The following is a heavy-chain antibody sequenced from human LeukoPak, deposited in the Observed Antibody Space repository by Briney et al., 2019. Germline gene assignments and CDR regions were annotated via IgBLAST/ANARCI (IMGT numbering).Heavy chain of an antibody. Sequence: ASVKLSCKASGYTFTGYYMHWVRQAPGQGLEWMGRINPNSGGTNYAQKFQGRVTMTRDTSISTAYMELSRLRSDDTAVYYCARDLNAWYQLLFYWGQGTLVTVSS. CDR1: GYTFTGYY. V-gene: IGHV1-2*06. D-gene: IGHD2-2*01. J-gene: IGHJ4*02. CDR3: ARDLNAWYQLLFY. CDR2: INPNSGGT.